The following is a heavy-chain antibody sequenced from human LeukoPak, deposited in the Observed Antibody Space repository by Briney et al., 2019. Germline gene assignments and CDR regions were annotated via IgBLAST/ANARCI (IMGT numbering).Heavy chain of an antibody. D-gene: IGHD4-11*01. CDR2: IYYSGST. J-gene: IGHJ4*02. CDR3: ARQGGTTSRLDY. Sequence: SETLSLTCTVSGGSISSSSYYWGWIRQPPGEGLEWIGNIYYSGSTYYNPSLKSRVTISVDTSKNQFSLNLSSVTAADTAVYYCARQGGTTSRLDYWGQGTLVTVSS. CDR1: GGSISSSSYY. V-gene: IGHV4-39*01.